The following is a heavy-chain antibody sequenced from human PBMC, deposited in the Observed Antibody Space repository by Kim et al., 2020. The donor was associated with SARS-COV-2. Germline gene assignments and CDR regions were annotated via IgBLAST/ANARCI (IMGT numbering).Heavy chain of an antibody. V-gene: IGHV3-9*01. J-gene: IGHJ6*02. CDR2: ISWNSGSI. D-gene: IGHD2-8*01. Sequence: GGSLRLSCAASGFTFDDYAMHWVRQAPGKGLEWVSGISWNSGSIGYAYSVKGRFTISRDNAKNSLYLQMNSLRAEDTALYYCAKAPTAGVADYYGMDVWGQGTTVTVSS. CDR3: AKAPTAGVADYYGMDV. CDR1: GFTFDDYA.